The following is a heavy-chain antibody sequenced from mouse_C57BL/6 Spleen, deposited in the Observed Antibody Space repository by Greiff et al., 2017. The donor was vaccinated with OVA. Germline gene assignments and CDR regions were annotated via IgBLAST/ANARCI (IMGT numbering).Heavy chain of an antibody. Sequence: VQLQQSGPELVKPGASVKISCKASGYAFSSSWMNWVKQRPGKGLEWIGRIYPGDGDTNYNGKFKGKATLTADKSSSTAYMQLSSLTSEDSAVYFCARGDDYDYFDYWGQGTTLTVSS. J-gene: IGHJ2*01. CDR3: ARGDDYDYFDY. CDR2: IYPGDGDT. D-gene: IGHD2-4*01. CDR1: GYAFSSSW. V-gene: IGHV1-82*01.